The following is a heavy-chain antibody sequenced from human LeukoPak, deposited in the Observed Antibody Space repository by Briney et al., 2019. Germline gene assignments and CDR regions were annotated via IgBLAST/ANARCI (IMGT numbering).Heavy chain of an antibody. CDR1: GFTFSTYG. CDR2: IWYDGTNK. J-gene: IGHJ4*02. V-gene: IGHV3-33*01. CDR3: ASDNYGY. Sequence: GGSLRLSCAASGFTFSTYGMHWVRQAPGKGLEWVAVIWYDGTNKYYGDSVKGRFTISRDNAKNTLYLQMDSLRAEDTAVYYCASDNYGYWGQGTLVTVSS.